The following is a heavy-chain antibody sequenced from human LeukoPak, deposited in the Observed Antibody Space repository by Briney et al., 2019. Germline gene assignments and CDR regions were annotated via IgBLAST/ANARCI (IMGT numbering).Heavy chain of an antibody. CDR2: IYSGGST. J-gene: IGHJ4*02. Sequence: GGSLRLSCAASGFTVSSNYMSWVRQAPGKGLEWVSVIYSGGSTYYADSVKGRFTISRDNSKNTLYLQMNSPRAEDTAVYYCARDHYYDSSGYDYWGQGTLVTVSS. V-gene: IGHV3-53*01. D-gene: IGHD3-22*01. CDR3: ARDHYYDSSGYDY. CDR1: GFTVSSNY.